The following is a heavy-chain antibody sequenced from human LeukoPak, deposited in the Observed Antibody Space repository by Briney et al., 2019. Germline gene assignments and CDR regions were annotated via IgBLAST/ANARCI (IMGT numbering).Heavy chain of an antibody. J-gene: IGHJ6*03. D-gene: IGHD2-21*02. CDR1: GGSISSGGYS. Sequence: PSETLSLTCAVSGGSISSGGYSWSWIRQPPGKGLEWIGSIYHSGSTYFNPSLKSRVTISVDTSKNQFSLKLSSVTAADTAVYYCARRGVTPNYYMDVWGKGTTVTVSS. CDR2: IYHSGST. V-gene: IGHV4-30-2*03. CDR3: ARRGVTPNYYMDV.